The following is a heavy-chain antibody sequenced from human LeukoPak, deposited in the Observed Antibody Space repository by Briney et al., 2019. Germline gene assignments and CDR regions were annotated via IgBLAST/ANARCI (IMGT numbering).Heavy chain of an antibody. CDR1: GGSISRSSYY. CDR2: IYYSGST. J-gene: IGHJ4*02. D-gene: IGHD1-1*01. V-gene: IGHV4-39*01. CDR3: ARHSAGKFDY. Sequence: SETLSLTCTVSGGSISRSSYYWGWIRQPPGKGLEWIGSIYYSGSTYYNPSLKSRVTISVDTSKNQFSLKLSSVTAADTAVYYCARHSAGKFDYWGQGTLVTVSS.